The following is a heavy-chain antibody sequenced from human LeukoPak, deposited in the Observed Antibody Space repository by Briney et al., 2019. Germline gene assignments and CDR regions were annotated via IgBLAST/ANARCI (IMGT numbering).Heavy chain of an antibody. Sequence: PSETLSPTCAVYGGSFSGYYWSWIRQPPGKGLEWIGEINHSGSTNYNPSLKSRVTISVDTSKNQFSLKLSSVTAADTAVYYCAAYYYDSSGYYYADAFDIWGQGTMVTVSS. J-gene: IGHJ3*02. D-gene: IGHD3-22*01. CDR1: GGSFSGYY. CDR3: AAYYYDSSGYYYADAFDI. CDR2: INHSGST. V-gene: IGHV4-34*01.